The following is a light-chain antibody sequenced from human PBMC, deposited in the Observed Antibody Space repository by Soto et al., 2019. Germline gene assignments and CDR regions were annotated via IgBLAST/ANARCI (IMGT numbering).Light chain of an antibody. J-gene: IGLJ1*01. Sequence: QSALTQPRSASGSPGQSITISCTGTSSDVGGYNYVSWYQQHPAKAPKLIIFDVSKRPSGVPNRFSGSKSGNTGSLTISGLRAEDEAYYYCCSYVGRNTYVFGTGTKLTVL. CDR3: CSYVGRNTYV. V-gene: IGLV2-11*01. CDR1: SSDVGGYNY. CDR2: DVS.